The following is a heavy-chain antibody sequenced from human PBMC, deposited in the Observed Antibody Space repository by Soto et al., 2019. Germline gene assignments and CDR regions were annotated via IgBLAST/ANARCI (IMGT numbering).Heavy chain of an antibody. J-gene: IGHJ6*02. CDR3: ARTGGTYYYDCSCQADGYYYGMDV. CDR1: GYTFTSYG. V-gene: IGHV1-18*04. Sequence: VSCKASGYTFTSYGISWVRQAPGQGLEWMGWISAYNGNTNYAQKLQGRVTMTTDTSTSTAYMELRSLRSDDTAVYYCARTGGTYYYDCSCQADGYYYGMDVWGQGTTVTVS. D-gene: IGHD3-22*01. CDR2: ISAYNGNT.